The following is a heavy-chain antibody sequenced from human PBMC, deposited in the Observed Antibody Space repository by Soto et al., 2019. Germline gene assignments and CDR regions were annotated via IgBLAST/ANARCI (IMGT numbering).Heavy chain of an antibody. J-gene: IGHJ6*02. CDR3: ARDKGISYCSGGSCYYYYYGMDV. D-gene: IGHD2-15*01. V-gene: IGHV1-3*01. CDR2: INAGNGNT. Sequence: ASVKVSCKASGYTFTSYAMHWVRQAPGQRLEWMGWINAGNGNTKYSQKFQGRVTITRDTSASTAYMELSSLRSEDTAVYYCARDKGISYCSGGSCYYYYYGMDVWGQGTTVTVSS. CDR1: GYTFTSYA.